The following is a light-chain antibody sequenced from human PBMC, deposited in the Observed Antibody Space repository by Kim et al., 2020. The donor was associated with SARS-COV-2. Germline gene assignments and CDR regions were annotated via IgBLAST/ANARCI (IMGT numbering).Light chain of an antibody. V-gene: IGLV3-1*01. CDR2: QDD. CDR1: KLGDKY. CDR3: QAWDRGTVV. J-gene: IGLJ3*02. Sequence: SYELIQPPSVSVSPGQTASITCSGDKLGDKYACWYQQKSGQSPVLVIYQDDKRPSGIPGRFSGSNSGNTATLTISGTQAMDEADYYCQAWDRGTVVFGGGTQLTVL.